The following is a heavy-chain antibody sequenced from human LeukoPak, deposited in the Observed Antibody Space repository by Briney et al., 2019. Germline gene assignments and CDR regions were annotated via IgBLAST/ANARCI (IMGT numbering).Heavy chain of an antibody. CDR1: GFNFRDHW. D-gene: IGHD6-19*01. CDR3: VKNNGWFHLAQ. Sequence: SGGSLRLSCAASGFNFRDHWMDWVRQAPGKGLEWVGHIKTDGSETYYQDSLRGRFSISRDNTNNALYLQMNSLRVEDTAVYYCVKNNGWFHLAQWGQGTLVTVSS. V-gene: IGHV3-7*03. CDR2: IKTDGSET. J-gene: IGHJ4*02.